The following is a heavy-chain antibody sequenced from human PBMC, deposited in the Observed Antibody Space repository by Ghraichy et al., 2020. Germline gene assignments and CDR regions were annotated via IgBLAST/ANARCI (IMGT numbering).Heavy chain of an antibody. CDR3: ARDTDMTTVTSNFYYYYGMDV. CDR2: ISWEGSNK. D-gene: IGHD4-17*01. J-gene: IGHJ6*02. Sequence: GLGGGAGISWEGSNKYYADSVKGRFTMARDNSKNTLYLQMNSRRAEDTAVYYCARDTDMTTVTSNFYYYYGMDVWGQGTTVTVSS. V-gene: IGHV3-30-3*01.